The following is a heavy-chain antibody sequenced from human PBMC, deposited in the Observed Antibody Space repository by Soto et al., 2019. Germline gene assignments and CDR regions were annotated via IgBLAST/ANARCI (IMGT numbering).Heavy chain of an antibody. CDR1: GFTFNLHG. CDR3: TKEEISTVIRGDAFNF. J-gene: IGHJ3*01. D-gene: IGHD3-16*02. Sequence: QVQLVESGGGVVQPGRSLRLSCAASGFTFNLHGMHWVRQAPGKGLESVAVISYDGSYQYYVDSVKGRFTISRDNSKNPLSLQMNKLRAEDTAVYYCTKEEISTVIRGDAFNFWGQGTMVTVSS. V-gene: IGHV3-30*18. CDR2: ISYDGSYQ.